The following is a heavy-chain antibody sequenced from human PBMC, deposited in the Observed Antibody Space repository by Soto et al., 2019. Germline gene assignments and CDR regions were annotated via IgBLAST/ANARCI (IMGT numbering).Heavy chain of an antibody. Sequence: ASVKVSCKASGYTFTSYGISWVRQAPGQGLEWMGWISAYNGNTNYAQKLQGRVTMTTDTSTSTAYMELRSLRSDDTAVYYCARDRCRGGSCKTTSKPFDYWGQGTLVTVSS. D-gene: IGHD2-15*01. CDR3: ARDRCRGGSCKTTSKPFDY. V-gene: IGHV1-18*01. J-gene: IGHJ4*02. CDR1: GYTFTSYG. CDR2: ISAYNGNT.